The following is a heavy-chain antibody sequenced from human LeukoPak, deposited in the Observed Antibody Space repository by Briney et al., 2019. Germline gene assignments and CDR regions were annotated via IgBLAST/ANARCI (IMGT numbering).Heavy chain of an antibody. CDR2: IYYSGST. J-gene: IGHJ3*02. CDR1: GGSISSYY. CDR3: ARLVLRGYSYGAAFDI. D-gene: IGHD5-18*01. V-gene: IGHV4-59*01. Sequence: SETLSLTCTVSGGSISSYYWSWIRQPPGKGLEWIGYIYYSGSTNYNPSLKSRVTISVDTSKNQFSLKLSSVTAADTAVYYCARLVLRGYSYGAAFDIWGQGTMVTVSS.